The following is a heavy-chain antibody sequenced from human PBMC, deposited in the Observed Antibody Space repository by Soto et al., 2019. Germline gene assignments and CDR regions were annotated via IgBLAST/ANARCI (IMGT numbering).Heavy chain of an antibody. V-gene: IGHV3-33*01. CDR1: GFTFSSYG. D-gene: IGHD3-3*01. Sequence: QPGGSLRLSCAASGFTFSSYGMHWVRQAPGKGLEWVAVIWYDGSNKYYADSVKGRFTISRDNSKNTLYLQMNSLRAEDTAVYYCARESYEGGPMDVWGQGTTVTVSS. CDR3: ARESYEGGPMDV. J-gene: IGHJ6*02. CDR2: IWYDGSNK.